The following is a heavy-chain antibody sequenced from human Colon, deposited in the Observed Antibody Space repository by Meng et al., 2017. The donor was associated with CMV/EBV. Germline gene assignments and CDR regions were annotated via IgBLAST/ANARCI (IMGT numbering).Heavy chain of an antibody. D-gene: IGHD1-14*01. Sequence: GGSLRLSCAASGFNFSDYYMSWIRQAPGKGLDWISYITNSGITTYYADSVRDRFTISRDNAKNSLYLQMNSLRADDTAVYYCARGGEMNHDYWGQGTRSPSPQ. V-gene: IGHV3-11*01. CDR1: GFNFSDYY. J-gene: IGHJ4*02. CDR2: ITNSGITT. CDR3: ARGGEMNHDY.